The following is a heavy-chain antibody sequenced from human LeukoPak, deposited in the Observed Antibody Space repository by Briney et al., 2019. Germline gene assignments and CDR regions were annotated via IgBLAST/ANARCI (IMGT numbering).Heavy chain of an antibody. CDR2: IKQDVSEE. Sequence: PGGSLRLSCAASGFIFSSYWMSWVRHAPGKGLEWVSNIKQDVSEEVYVDSVKGRFTSSIDNAKNSLFLQMNTLRAEDTAVYYCARDPYSSTWSYGMEVWGQGATVTVSS. CDR3: ARDPYSSTWSYGMEV. D-gene: IGHD6-6*01. CDR1: GFIFSSYW. V-gene: IGHV3-7*05. J-gene: IGHJ6*02.